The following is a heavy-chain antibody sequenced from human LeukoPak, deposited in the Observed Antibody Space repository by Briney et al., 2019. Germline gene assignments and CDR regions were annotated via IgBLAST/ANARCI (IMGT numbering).Heavy chain of an antibody. D-gene: IGHD7-27*01. CDR3: ARESTLHVHWGETLMGAFDI. CDR2: IYTSGST. V-gene: IGHV4-61*02. J-gene: IGHJ3*02. Sequence: SETLSLTCTVSGGSISSGSYYWSWIRQPAGKGLEWIGRIYTSGSTNYNPSLKSRVTISVDTSKNQFSLKLSSVTAADTAVYYCARESTLHVHWGETLMGAFDIWGQGTMVTVSS. CDR1: GGSISSGSYY.